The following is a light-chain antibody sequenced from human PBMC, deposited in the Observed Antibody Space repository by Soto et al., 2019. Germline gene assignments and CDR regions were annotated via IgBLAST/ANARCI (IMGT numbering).Light chain of an antibody. J-gene: IGKJ1*01. CDR1: QSVSRN. V-gene: IGKV3-15*01. CDR3: QQYKNRPT. CDR2: GAS. Sequence: EIVMTQSPATLSVSPGERAILSCRASQSVSRNLAWYQQKPDQAPRLLIYGASTRATGIPARFSGSGSGTEYTLTINSQQSEDVAFYYCQQYKNRPTFGQGTKGEVK.